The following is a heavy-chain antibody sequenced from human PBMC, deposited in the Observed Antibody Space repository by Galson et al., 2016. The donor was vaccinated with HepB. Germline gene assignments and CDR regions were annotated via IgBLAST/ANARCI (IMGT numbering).Heavy chain of an antibody. J-gene: IGHJ4*02. CDR1: GFTFSTYA. CDR3: ATRLRAPAN. D-gene: IGHD1-26*01. V-gene: IGHV3-23*01. CDR2: ISGSSEAI. Sequence: SLRLSCAAPGFTFSTYAMRWVRQAPGKGLEWVSGISGSSEAIYYADSVKSRFTISRDNSKNALYLQMNSLRAEDTAVYYCATRLRAPANWGQGAQVTVSS.